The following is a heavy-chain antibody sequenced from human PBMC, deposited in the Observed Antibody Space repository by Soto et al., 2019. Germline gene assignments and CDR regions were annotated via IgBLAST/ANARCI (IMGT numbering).Heavy chain of an antibody. Sequence: QVQLVQSGAEVKKPGSSVKVSCKASGGTFSSYTISWVRQAPGQGLEWMGRIIPILGIANYAQKFQGRVTITADKSTSTAYMELGSLRSEDTAVYYCARFAYCSSTSCLRINDAFDIWGQGTMVTVSS. D-gene: IGHD2-2*01. CDR3: ARFAYCSSTSCLRINDAFDI. CDR1: GGTFSSYT. J-gene: IGHJ3*02. CDR2: IIPILGIA. V-gene: IGHV1-69*02.